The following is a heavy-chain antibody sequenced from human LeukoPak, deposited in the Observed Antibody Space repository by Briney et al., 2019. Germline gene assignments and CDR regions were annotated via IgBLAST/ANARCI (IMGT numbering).Heavy chain of an antibody. D-gene: IGHD6-13*01. CDR3: ARGAAAGMGLAWFDY. J-gene: IGHJ4*02. CDR2: INPNSGGT. Sequence: GASVKVSCKASGYTFTDYYMHWVRQAPGQGLEWMGWINPNSGGTNYAQKFQGRVTMTRGTSISTAYMELSRLRSDDTAVYYCARGAAAGMGLAWFDYWGQGTLVTVSS. CDR1: GYTFTDYY. V-gene: IGHV1-2*02.